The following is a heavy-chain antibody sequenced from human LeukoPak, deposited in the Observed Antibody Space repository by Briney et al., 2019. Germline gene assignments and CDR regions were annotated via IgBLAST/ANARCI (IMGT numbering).Heavy chain of an antibody. Sequence: GASVKVSCKASGGTFSSYAISWVRQAPGQGLEWMGVVNPTADNRVYAQKLQGRVTMTRDTSTSTAYMELSSLRSEDTAVYFCARDNSRREGGTTFWWFDPWGQGTLVTVSS. CDR2: VNPTADNR. CDR3: ARDNSRREGGTTFWWFDP. V-gene: IGHV1-46*01. D-gene: IGHD1-26*01. CDR1: GGTFSSYA. J-gene: IGHJ5*02.